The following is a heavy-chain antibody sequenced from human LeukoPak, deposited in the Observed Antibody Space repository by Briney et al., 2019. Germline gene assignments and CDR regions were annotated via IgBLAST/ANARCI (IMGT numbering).Heavy chain of an antibody. CDR2: IYSSGTT. J-gene: IGHJ4*02. CDR3: ARTLRGYSYLGYFDY. Sequence: GGSLRLSCAASGFTFSSYAMSWVRQAPGKGLEWVSVIYSSGTTDYADSVKGRFTISRDDSKNTLYLQMNSLRAEDTAIYYCARTLRGYSYLGYFDYWGQGTLVTVSS. D-gene: IGHD5-18*01. CDR1: GFTFSSYA. V-gene: IGHV3-66*01.